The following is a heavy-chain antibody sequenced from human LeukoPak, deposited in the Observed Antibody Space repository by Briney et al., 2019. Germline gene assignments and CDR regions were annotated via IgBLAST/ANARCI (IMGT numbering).Heavy chain of an antibody. J-gene: IGHJ4*02. D-gene: IGHD2-15*01. CDR1: GESLSKYY. CDR3: AKCSGDKYYSGSDY. V-gene: IGHV3-23*01. CDR2: ISGRGGTT. Sequence: LSLTCAVDGESLSKYYWTWIRQAPGEGLEWVSGISGRGGTTYHEASVKGRFTISRDNSKNTLYLQMNSLRAEDTAVYYCAKCSGDKYYSGSDYWGRGTLVTVSS.